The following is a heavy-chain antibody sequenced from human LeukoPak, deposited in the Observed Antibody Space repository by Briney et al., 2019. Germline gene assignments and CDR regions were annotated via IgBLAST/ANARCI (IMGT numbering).Heavy chain of an antibody. CDR3: ARWARYCSSTSCSTYMDV. Sequence: SETLSLTCTVSGGSISSSSYYWGWIRQPPGTGLEWIGSIYYSGSTYYNPSLKSRVTISVDTSKNQFSLKLSSVTAADTAVYYCARWARYCSSTSCSTYMDVWGKGTTVTISS. V-gene: IGHV4-39*07. D-gene: IGHD2-2*02. J-gene: IGHJ6*03. CDR1: GGSISSSSYY. CDR2: IYYSGST.